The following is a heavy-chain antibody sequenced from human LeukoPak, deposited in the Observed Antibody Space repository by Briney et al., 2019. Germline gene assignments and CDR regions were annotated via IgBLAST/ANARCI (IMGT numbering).Heavy chain of an antibody. CDR3: AKDPIAYSRSWYYFDY. D-gene: IGHD6-13*01. CDR2: ISWNSGSI. J-gene: IGHJ4*02. CDR1: GFTFDDYA. Sequence: GGSLRLSCAASGFTFDDYAMHWVRQAPGKGLEWVSGISWNSGSIGYADSVKGRFTISRDNAKNSVYLQMNSLRAEDTALYYCAKDPIAYSRSWYYFDYWGQGTLVTVSS. V-gene: IGHV3-9*01.